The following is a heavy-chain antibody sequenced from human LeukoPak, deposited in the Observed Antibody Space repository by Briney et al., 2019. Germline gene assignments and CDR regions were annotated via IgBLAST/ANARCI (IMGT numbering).Heavy chain of an antibody. Sequence: SETLSLTCAVYGGSFSGYYWSWIRQPPGKGLEWIGEINHSGSTNYNPSLKSRVTISVDTSKNQFSLKLSSVTAADTAVYYCARGRRYETKYYYYYYMDVWGKGTTVTISS. J-gene: IGHJ6*03. CDR2: INHSGST. D-gene: IGHD1-1*01. CDR1: GGSFSGYY. CDR3: ARGRRYETKYYYYYYMDV. V-gene: IGHV4-34*01.